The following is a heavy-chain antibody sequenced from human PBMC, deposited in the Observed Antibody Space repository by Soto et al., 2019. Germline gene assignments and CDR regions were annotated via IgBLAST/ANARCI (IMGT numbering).Heavy chain of an antibody. D-gene: IGHD3-22*01. CDR3: ARYYYDSSGNTHDAFDI. CDR2: IYSGGST. Sequence: EVQLVETGGGLIQPGGSLRLSCAASGFTVSSNYMSWVRQAPGKGLEWVSVIYSGGSTYYADSVKGRFTISRDNSKNTLYLQMNSLRAEDTAVYYCARYYYDSSGNTHDAFDIWGQGTMVTVSS. CDR1: GFTVSSNY. J-gene: IGHJ3*02. V-gene: IGHV3-53*02.